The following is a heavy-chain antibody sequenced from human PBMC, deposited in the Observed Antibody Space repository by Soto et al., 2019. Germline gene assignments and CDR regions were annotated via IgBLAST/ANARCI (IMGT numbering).Heavy chain of an antibody. D-gene: IGHD2-21*01. J-gene: IGHJ4*02. V-gene: IGHV1-3*01. Sequence: ASVKVSCKASGYTFTSYGISWVRQAPGQGLEWMGWINAGNGNTKYSQKFQGRVTITRDTSASTAYMELSSLRSEDTAVYYCARDVIPDYWGQGTRVTVSS. CDR2: INAGNGNT. CDR3: ARDVIPDY. CDR1: GYTFTSYG.